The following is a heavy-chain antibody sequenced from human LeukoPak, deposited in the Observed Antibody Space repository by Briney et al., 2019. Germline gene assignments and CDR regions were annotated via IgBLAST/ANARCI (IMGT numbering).Heavy chain of an antibody. V-gene: IGHV1-8*03. D-gene: IGHD2-2*01. CDR3: ARLGRVPAAI. CDR1: GYTFTSYG. J-gene: IGHJ4*02. CDR2: MNPNSGDT. Sequence: ASVKVSCKASGYTFTSYGISWVRQATGQGLEWMGWMNPNSGDTAYAQKFQGRVTITRNTSISTAYMELSGLRSEDTAVYYCARLGRVPAAIWGQGTLVTVSS.